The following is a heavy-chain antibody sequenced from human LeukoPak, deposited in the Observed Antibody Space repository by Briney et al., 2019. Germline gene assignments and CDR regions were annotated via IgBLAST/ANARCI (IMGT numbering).Heavy chain of an antibody. J-gene: IGHJ4*02. Sequence: GGSLRLSCAASGFTFSSYWMSWVRQAPGKGLEWVANIKQDGSEKYYVDSVKGRFTISRDNAKNSLYLQMNSLRAEDTAVYYCAREEGLRFLEWLSPSWYFDYWGQGTLVTVSS. CDR2: IKQDGSEK. CDR1: GFTFSSYW. V-gene: IGHV3-7*01. D-gene: IGHD3-3*01. CDR3: AREEGLRFLEWLSPSWYFDY.